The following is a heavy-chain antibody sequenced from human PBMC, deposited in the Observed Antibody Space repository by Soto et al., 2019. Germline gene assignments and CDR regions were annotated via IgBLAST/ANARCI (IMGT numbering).Heavy chain of an antibody. V-gene: IGHV3-15*07. Sequence: GGSLRLSCAASGFTFSNAWMNWVRQAPGKGLEWVGRIKSKTDGGTTDYAAPVKGRFTISRDDSKNTLYLQMNSLKTEDTAVYYCTSPEYSSGWYESYFDYWGQGTLVTVSS. J-gene: IGHJ4*02. CDR3: TSPEYSSGWYESYFDY. CDR1: GFTFSNAW. CDR2: IKSKTDGGTT. D-gene: IGHD6-19*01.